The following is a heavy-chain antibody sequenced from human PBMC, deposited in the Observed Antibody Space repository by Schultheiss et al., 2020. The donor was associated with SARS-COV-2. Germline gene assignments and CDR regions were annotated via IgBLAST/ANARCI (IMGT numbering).Heavy chain of an antibody. D-gene: IGHD3-22*01. Sequence: SQTLSLTCTVSGGSISSYYWSWIRQPPGKGLEWIGYIYYSGSTNYNPSLKSRVTISVDTSKNQFSLKLSSVTAADTAVYYCARDHPHTYYYDSSGYSDAFDIWGQGTMVTVSS. CDR3: ARDHPHTYYYDSSGYSDAFDI. CDR1: GGSISSYY. J-gene: IGHJ3*02. V-gene: IGHV4-59*12. CDR2: IYYSGST.